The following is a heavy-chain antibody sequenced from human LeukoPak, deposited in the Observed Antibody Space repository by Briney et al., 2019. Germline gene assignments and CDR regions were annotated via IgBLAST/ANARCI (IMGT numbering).Heavy chain of an antibody. D-gene: IGHD6-13*01. V-gene: IGHV4-39*01. Sequence: SETLSLTCTVSGGSISSSSYYWGWLRQPPGKGLEWIGRIYYSGSTYYNPSLKTRVTISVDTSKNQFSLKLSSVTAADTAVYYCARTKYSSSWFFDYWGQGTLVTVSS. CDR3: ARTKYSSSWFFDY. J-gene: IGHJ4*02. CDR1: GGSISSSSYY. CDR2: IYYSGST.